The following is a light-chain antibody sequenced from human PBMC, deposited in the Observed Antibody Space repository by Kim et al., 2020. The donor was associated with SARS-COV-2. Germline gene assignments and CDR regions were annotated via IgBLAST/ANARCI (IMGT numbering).Light chain of an antibody. V-gene: IGKV1-5*01. Sequence: ASVGDRVTITCRASQSISSWLAWYQQKPGKAPKLLIYDASSLESGVPSRFSGSGSGTEFTLTISSLQPDDFATYYCQQYNRYLFTFGPGTKVDIK. CDR1: QSISSW. CDR2: DAS. CDR3: QQYNRYLFT. J-gene: IGKJ3*01.